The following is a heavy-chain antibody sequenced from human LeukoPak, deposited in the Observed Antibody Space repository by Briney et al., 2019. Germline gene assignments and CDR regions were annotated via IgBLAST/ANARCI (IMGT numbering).Heavy chain of an antibody. Sequence: ASVKVSCKASGYTFTTYAMYWVRQAPGQRLEWMGWINAGNGNTKYSQKFQGRVTITRDTSASTAYMELSSLRSEDTAVYYCARGQSGYCSGGSCYGGAVYWGQGTLVTVSS. D-gene: IGHD2-15*01. V-gene: IGHV1-3*01. CDR3: ARGQSGYCSGGSCYGGAVY. CDR1: GYTFTTYA. J-gene: IGHJ4*02. CDR2: INAGNGNT.